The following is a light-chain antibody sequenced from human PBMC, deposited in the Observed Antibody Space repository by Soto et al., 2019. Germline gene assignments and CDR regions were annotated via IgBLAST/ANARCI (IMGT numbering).Light chain of an antibody. CDR1: QGIRNY. J-gene: IGKJ4*01. CDR2: LAS. V-gene: IGKV1-9*01. CDR3: QYLNCFPLT. Sequence: IQLTQSPSSLSASVGDRVTITCRASQGIRNYLAWNQQKPGKAPNLLIYLASTLQGGVPSRFSGSGSGTDFSLTISRVQPEDVATYYCQYLNCFPLTFGGGTKVELK.